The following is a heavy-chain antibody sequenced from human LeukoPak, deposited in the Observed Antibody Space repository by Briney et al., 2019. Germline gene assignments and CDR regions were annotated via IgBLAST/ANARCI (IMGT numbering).Heavy chain of an antibody. CDR3: ARHYFYYDSSGYHTFKEIYYFDY. CDR2: IYPGDSDT. D-gene: IGHD3-22*01. J-gene: IGHJ4*02. Sequence: GESLKISCKGSGYSFTSYWIGWVRQMPGKGLEWMGIIYPGDSDTRYNPSFQGQVTISADKSISTAYLQWSSLKASDTAMYYCARHYFYYDSSGYHTFKEIYYFDYWGQGTLVTVSS. CDR1: GYSFTSYW. V-gene: IGHV5-51*01.